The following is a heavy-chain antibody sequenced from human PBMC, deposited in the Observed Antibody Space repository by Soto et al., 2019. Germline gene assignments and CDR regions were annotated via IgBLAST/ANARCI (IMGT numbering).Heavy chain of an antibody. CDR3: AKVATHPDIWGPYRHRIYFDT. Sequence: EVQLLESGGGFLQPGGSLRLSCTASGFSFSNYGMRWVRQAPGKGLEWVSGISENHRGSYYADSVKGRFTISRDNSKNTLYLQMNSLRAEDTAVYYFAKVATHPDIWGPYRHRIYFDTWGQGTLVAVSS. J-gene: IGHJ1*01. CDR2: ISENHRGS. V-gene: IGHV3-23*01. D-gene: IGHD3-16*02. CDR1: GFSFSNYG.